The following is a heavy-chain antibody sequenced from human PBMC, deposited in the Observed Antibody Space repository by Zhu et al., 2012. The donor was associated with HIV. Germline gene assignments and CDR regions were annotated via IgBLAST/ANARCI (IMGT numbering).Heavy chain of an antibody. V-gene: IGHV3-23*01. CDR1: GFTFSSYA. CDR3: ARHTRYFDWLSIRGAFDI. J-gene: IGHJ3*02. CDR2: ISGSGGST. D-gene: IGHD3-9*01. Sequence: EVQLLESGGGLVQPGGSLRLSCAASGFTFSSYAMSWVRQAPGKGLEWVSAISGSGGSTYYADSVKGRFTISRDNSKNTLYLQMNSLRAGDTAVYYCARHTRYFDWLSIRGAFDIWGQGTMVTVSS.